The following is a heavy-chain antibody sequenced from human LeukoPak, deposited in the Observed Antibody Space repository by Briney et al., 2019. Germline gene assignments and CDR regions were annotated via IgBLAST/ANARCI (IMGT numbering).Heavy chain of an antibody. CDR1: GYTLTSYD. V-gene: IGHV1-8*01. J-gene: IGHJ4*02. CDR2: MNPNSGNT. D-gene: IGHD3-22*01. Sequence: ASVKVSCKASGYTLTSYDINWVRQATGQGLEWMGWMNPNSGNTGYAQKFQGRVTMTRNTSISTAYMELSSLRSEDTAVYYCARYGYYYDSSGYSPFDYWGQGTLVTVSS. CDR3: ARYGYYYDSSGYSPFDY.